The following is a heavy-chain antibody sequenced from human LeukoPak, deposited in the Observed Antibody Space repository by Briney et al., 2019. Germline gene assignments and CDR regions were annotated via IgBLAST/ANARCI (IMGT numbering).Heavy chain of an antibody. D-gene: IGHD4-23*01. CDR2: INPSGGST. J-gene: IGHJ4*02. Sequence: ASEKVSCKASVYTFTSYYMHWVRQAPGQGLEWMGIINPSGGSTSYAQKFQGRVTMTRDTSTSTVYMELSSLRSEDTAVYYCASMAYGGNSGGSYWGQGTLVTVSS. CDR3: ASMAYGGNSGGSY. V-gene: IGHV1-46*01. CDR1: VYTFTSYY.